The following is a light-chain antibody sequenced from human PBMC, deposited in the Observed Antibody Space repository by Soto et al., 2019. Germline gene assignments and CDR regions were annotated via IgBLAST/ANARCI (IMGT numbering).Light chain of an antibody. V-gene: IGKV3-20*01. CDR1: QSVSSSY. CDR3: QQYGRSPGT. CDR2: GAS. J-gene: IGKJ1*01. Sequence: EIVLTQSPGTLSLSPGERATLSCRASQSVSSSYLAWYQQKPGQAPRLLIYGASSRATGIPDRFSGSGSGTDFALTISRVEPEDFAMYFCQQYGRSPGTFGQGTKVDIK.